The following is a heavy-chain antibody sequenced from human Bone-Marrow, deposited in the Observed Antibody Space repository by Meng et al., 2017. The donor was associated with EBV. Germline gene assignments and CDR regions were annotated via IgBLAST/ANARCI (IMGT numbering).Heavy chain of an antibody. J-gene: IGHJ5*02. CDR2: IYYSGST. V-gene: IGHV4-39*01. D-gene: IGHD4-17*01. CDR3: ARHDRLGDYGVS. Sequence: HRRLAQSCSGREKPSEPLSSTCTVASGSISMSSYYWGWLRQPPGKGLEWIESIYYSGSTYYNPSLKSRVTISVDTSKNQFSLKLNSVTAADTAVYFCARHDRLGDYGVSWGQGTLVTVSS. CDR1: SGSISMSSYY.